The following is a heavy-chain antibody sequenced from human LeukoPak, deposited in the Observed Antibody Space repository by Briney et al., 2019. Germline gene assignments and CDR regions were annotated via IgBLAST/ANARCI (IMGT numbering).Heavy chain of an antibody. J-gene: IGHJ4*02. D-gene: IGHD3-9*01. CDR3: AKDGPYYDILTGYSYFDY. CDR2: ISGSGGST. Sequence: PGGSLRLSCAASGFTFSSYGMSWVRQAPGKGLEWVSAISGSGGSTYYADSVKGRFTISRDNSKNTLYLQMNSLRAEDTAVYYCAKDGPYYDILTGYSYFDYWGQGTLVTVSS. CDR1: GFTFSSYG. V-gene: IGHV3-23*01.